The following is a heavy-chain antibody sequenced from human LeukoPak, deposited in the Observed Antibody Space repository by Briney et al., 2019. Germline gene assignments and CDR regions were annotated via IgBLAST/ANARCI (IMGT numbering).Heavy chain of an antibody. Sequence: PGGSLRLSCAASGFSLSEYWMHWVRQAPGKGLVWVSRINGDGSSIRYADSVEGRFTISRDNAKNTLFLQMNSLRAEETAVYYCVREGVLCPGGRCYRTTFDYWGQGILVAVSS. CDR2: INGDGSSI. V-gene: IGHV3-74*01. CDR3: VREGVLCPGGRCYRTTFDY. CDR1: GFSLSEYW. D-gene: IGHD2-15*01. J-gene: IGHJ4*02.